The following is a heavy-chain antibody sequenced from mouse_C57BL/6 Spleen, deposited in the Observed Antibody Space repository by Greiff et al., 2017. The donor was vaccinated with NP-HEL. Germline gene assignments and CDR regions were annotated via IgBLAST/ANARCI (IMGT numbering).Heavy chain of an antibody. Sequence: SGPELVKPGASVKISCKASGYSFTGYYMNWVKQSPEKSLEWIGEINPSTGGTTYNQKFKAKATLTVDKSSSTAYMQLKSLTSEDSAVYYCASAYYGSSLYYFDYWGQGTTLTVSS. CDR1: GYSFTGYY. CDR2: INPSTGGT. V-gene: IGHV1-42*01. CDR3: ASAYYGSSLYYFDY. D-gene: IGHD1-1*01. J-gene: IGHJ2*01.